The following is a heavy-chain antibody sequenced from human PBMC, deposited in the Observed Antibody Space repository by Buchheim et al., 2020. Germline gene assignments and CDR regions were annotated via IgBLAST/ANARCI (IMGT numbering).Heavy chain of an antibody. CDR2: ISGSGGRQ. Sequence: EVQLVESGGGLVQPGGSLRLSCAASGFTFSSYAMSWVRQAPGKGLEWVSAISGSGGRQYYADSVKGRFTISRDNSEKTAYLQMNSLRAEDTAVYYCAKDITRGGVLLSFNYWGQGTL. V-gene: IGHV3-23*04. D-gene: IGHD1-14*01. CDR3: AKDITRGGVLLSFNY. J-gene: IGHJ4*02. CDR1: GFTFSSYA.